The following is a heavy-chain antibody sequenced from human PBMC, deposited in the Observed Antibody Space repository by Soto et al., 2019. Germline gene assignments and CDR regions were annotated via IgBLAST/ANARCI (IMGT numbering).Heavy chain of an antibody. Sequence: QVQLVQSGAEVKKPGASVKVSCKASGYTFTSYDINSVRQATGQGLEWMGWMNPNSGNTGYAQKIQGRVTMTRNTSLSTAYMELSSLRSEDTAVYYCAKEGNYADPAGEADWGQGTLVSVSS. D-gene: IGHD3-16*01. J-gene: IGHJ4*02. CDR3: AKEGNYADPAGEAD. CDR1: GYTFTSYD. V-gene: IGHV1-8*01. CDR2: MNPNSGNT.